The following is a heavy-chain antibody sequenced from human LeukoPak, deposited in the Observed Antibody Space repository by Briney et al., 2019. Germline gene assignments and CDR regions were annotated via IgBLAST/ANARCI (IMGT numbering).Heavy chain of an antibody. Sequence: SETLSLTCTVSGGSISNYYWSWIRQPPGKGLEWIGYIYTSGSTNYNPSLESRVTISVDTSKNQFSLKLSSVTAADTAVYYCARHRYQDSFDYWGQGTLVTVSS. CDR2: IYTSGST. V-gene: IGHV4-4*09. CDR1: GGSISNYY. J-gene: IGHJ4*02. CDR3: ARHRYQDSFDY. D-gene: IGHD2-2*01.